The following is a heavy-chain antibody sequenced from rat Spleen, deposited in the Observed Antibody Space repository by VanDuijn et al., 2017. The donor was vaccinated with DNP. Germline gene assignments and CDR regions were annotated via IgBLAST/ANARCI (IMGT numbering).Heavy chain of an antibody. CDR2: ITYDGDST. CDR1: GFTFSDHY. J-gene: IGHJ2*01. D-gene: IGHD3-1*01. CDR3: AKEALRAPFDY. V-gene: IGHV5-20*01. Sequence: EVQLVESGGGLVQPGRSLKLSCVASGFTFSDHYMAWVRQAPTKGLEWVAAITYDGDSTYYRDSVKGRFTISRDDAKSTLYLQMESLRSEDTATYYCAKEALRAPFDYWGQGIIVTVSS.